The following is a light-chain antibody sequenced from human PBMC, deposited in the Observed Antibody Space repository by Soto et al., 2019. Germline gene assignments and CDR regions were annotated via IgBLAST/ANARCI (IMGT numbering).Light chain of an antibody. CDR1: QSVSSSY. Sequence: EIVLTQSPGTLSLSPGERATLSCRASQSVSSSYLAWYQQKPGQAPRLLIYGASSRATGIPDKFSGSGSGTDFTLTISRLEPEDFAVYYCQQFGSSEWTFVQGTKVESK. V-gene: IGKV3-20*01. J-gene: IGKJ1*01. CDR2: GAS. CDR3: QQFGSSEWT.